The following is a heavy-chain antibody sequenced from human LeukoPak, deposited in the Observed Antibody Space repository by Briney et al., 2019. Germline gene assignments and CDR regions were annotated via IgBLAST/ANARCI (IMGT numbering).Heavy chain of an antibody. D-gene: IGHD5-24*01. CDR2: INPNSGGT. J-gene: IGHJ6*03. CDR1: GYTFTGYY. CDR3: ARDRATGDYYYYYMDV. V-gene: IGHV1-2*02. Sequence: ASVKVSCKASGYTFTGYYMHWVRQAPGQGLEWMGWINPNSGGTNYAQKFQGRVTMTRDTSISTAYMELSRLRSDDTAVYYCARDRATGDYYYYYMDVWGKGTTVTVSS.